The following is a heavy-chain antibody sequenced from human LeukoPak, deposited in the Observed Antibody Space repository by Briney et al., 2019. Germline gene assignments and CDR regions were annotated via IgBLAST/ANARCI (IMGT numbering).Heavy chain of an antibody. J-gene: IGHJ6*02. CDR1: GFTFSSYW. D-gene: IGHD3-10*01. CDR3: ARDFNILLWFGESTYGMDV. Sequence: SGGSLRLSCAASGFTFSSYWMSWVRQAPGKGLEWVANIKQDGSEKYYVDSVKGRFTISRDNAKNSLYRQMNSLRAEDTAVYYCARDFNILLWFGESTYGMDVWGQGTTVTVSS. CDR2: IKQDGSEK. V-gene: IGHV3-7*01.